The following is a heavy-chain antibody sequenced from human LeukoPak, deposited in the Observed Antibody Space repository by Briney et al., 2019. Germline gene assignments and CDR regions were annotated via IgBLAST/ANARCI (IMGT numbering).Heavy chain of an antibody. CDR1: GLIFSEYA. V-gene: IGHV3-11*03. Sequence: GGSLSLSCAASGLIFSEYAMSWIRQAPGKGLEWVSYITSSGTYTNYADSVKGRFTISRDNDKNSLYLQMNSLRVEDTAVYYCASKRGYCTSTSCYYSWFDHWGQGTLVTVSS. CDR3: ASKRGYCTSTSCYYSWFDH. D-gene: IGHD2-2*01. CDR2: ITSSGTYT. J-gene: IGHJ5*02.